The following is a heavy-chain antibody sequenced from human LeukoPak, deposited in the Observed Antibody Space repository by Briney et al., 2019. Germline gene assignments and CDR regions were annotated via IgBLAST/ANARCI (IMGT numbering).Heavy chain of an antibody. Sequence: PGGSLRLPCAASGFTFSSYAMSWVRQAPGKGLEWVSAISGSGGSTYYADSVKGRFTISRDNSKNTLYLQMNGLRAEDTAVYYCAKLPNYYYYYYMDVWGKGTTVTVSS. J-gene: IGHJ6*03. CDR3: AKLPNYYYYYYMDV. V-gene: IGHV3-23*01. CDR1: GFTFSSYA. CDR2: ISGSGGST.